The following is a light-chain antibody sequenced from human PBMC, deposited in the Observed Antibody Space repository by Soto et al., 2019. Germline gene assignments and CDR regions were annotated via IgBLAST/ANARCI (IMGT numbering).Light chain of an antibody. J-gene: IGLJ1*01. CDR3: HVWDSSSEHV. V-gene: IGLV3-21*02. CDR2: DDS. Sequence: SYELTQPPSVSVAPGQTARITCGGNTIGSKSVHWYQQKPGQAPVLGVDDDSDRPSGIPERFSGSNSGNTATLTISRVEDGDEADYFCHVWDSSSEHVFGTGTKLTVL. CDR1: TIGSKS.